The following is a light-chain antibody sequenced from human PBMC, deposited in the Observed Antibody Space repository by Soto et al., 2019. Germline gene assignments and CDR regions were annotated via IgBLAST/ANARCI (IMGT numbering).Light chain of an antibody. CDR1: SSDVGGYNY. Sequence: QSALSQPASVSGSPGQSINISGTGTSSDVGGYNYVSWYQQHPGKAPKLIIHDVTVRPSGFSDRFSGSKSGNTASLTISGLQAEDEADYDCCSYSSSSTLPYVFGTGTKLTVL. V-gene: IGLV2-14*03. J-gene: IGLJ1*01. CDR3: CSYSSSSTLPYV. CDR2: DVT.